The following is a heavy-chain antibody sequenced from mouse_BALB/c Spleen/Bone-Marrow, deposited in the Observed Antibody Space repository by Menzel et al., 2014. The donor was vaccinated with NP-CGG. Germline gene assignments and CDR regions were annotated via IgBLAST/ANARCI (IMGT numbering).Heavy chain of an antibody. CDR3: ASGYYGSSPYWYFDV. CDR1: GFNIKDYY. CDR2: IDPENGNT. J-gene: IGHJ1*01. D-gene: IGHD1-1*01. V-gene: IGHV14-1*02. Sequence: VQLQQSGAELVRPGALVKLSCKASGFNIKDYYMYWVKQRPEQGLEWIGWIDPENGNTIYDPRFQSKASITADTSSNTAYLQLSSLTSEDTAVYYCASGYYGSSPYWYFDVWGAGTTVTVSS.